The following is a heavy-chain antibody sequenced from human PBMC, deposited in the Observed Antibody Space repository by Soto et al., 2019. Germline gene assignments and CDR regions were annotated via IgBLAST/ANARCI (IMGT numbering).Heavy chain of an antibody. CDR2: IYYSGIT. J-gene: IGHJ4*02. V-gene: IGHV4-61*01. Sequence: SETLSLTCTVSGGSVSSGSYAGSWIRQPPGKGLEWIGYIYYSGITNYNPSLKSRVTISVDTYKNQFSLKLSSVTAADTAVYYCARVYNWNYVWGQGTMVTVSS. D-gene: IGHD1-7*01. CDR1: GGSVSSGSYA. CDR3: ARVYNWNYV.